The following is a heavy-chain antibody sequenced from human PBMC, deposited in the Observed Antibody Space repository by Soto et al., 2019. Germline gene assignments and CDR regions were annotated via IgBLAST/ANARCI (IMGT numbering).Heavy chain of an antibody. D-gene: IGHD2-21*02. CDR2: INAGNCNT. J-gene: IGHJ4*02. CDR3: ARSIVVVTALDY. V-gene: IGHV1-3*01. CDR1: GYTFTSYA. Sequence: ASVKVSCKASGYTFTSYAMHWVRQAPGQMLELMGWINAGNCNTKYSQKFQGRVTITRDTSASTAYMELSSLRSDDTAVYYCARSIVVVTALDYWGQGTLVTVSS.